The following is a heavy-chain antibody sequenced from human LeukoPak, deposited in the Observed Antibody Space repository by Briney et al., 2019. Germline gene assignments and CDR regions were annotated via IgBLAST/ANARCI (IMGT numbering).Heavy chain of an antibody. Sequence: PSETLSLTCAVYGGSFSGYYRSWIRQPPGKGLEWIGEINHSGSTNYNPSLKSRVTISVDTSKNQFSLKLSSVTAADTAVYYCARGLYYDFWSGYQKRSHFDYWGQGTLVTVSS. J-gene: IGHJ4*02. CDR3: ARGLYYDFWSGYQKRSHFDY. CDR2: INHSGST. V-gene: IGHV4-34*01. D-gene: IGHD3-3*01. CDR1: GGSFSGYY.